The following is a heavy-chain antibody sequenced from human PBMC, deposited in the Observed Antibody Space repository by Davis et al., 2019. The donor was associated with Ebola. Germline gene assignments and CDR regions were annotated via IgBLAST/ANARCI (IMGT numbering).Heavy chain of an antibody. Sequence: GESLKISCAASGFTFSHFHIHWVRQTPTKGLVWAARIDPDGAGTNYADSVKGRFTISRDNAKNTLSLQMNSLRVEDTAVYYCVRDSGYYSHDYWGHGTLVTVSS. CDR1: GFTFSHFH. CDR2: IDPDGAGT. J-gene: IGHJ4*01. D-gene: IGHD5-12*01. CDR3: VRDSGYYSHDY. V-gene: IGHV3-74*01.